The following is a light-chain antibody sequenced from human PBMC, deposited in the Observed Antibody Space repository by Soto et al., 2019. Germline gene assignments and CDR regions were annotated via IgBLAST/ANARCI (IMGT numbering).Light chain of an antibody. V-gene: IGKV1-33*01. J-gene: IGKJ4*01. CDR3: QQYDDLSALT. Sequence: DIQMTQSPSSLSASVGDRVTVTCQASQDISNSLNWYQHKPGEAPRLLIYDASNLEAGVPSRFSGSGSGTHFTFTISSLQPEEIATYYCQQYDDLSALTFGGGTKVE. CDR2: DAS. CDR1: QDISNS.